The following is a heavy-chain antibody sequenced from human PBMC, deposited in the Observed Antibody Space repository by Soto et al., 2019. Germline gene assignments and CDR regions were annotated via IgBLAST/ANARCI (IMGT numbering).Heavy chain of an antibody. J-gene: IGHJ3*02. CDR3: AREGDIVVVPADSDAFDI. CDR1: GYTFTSYY. Sequence: ASVKVSCKASGYTFTSYYMHWVRQAPGQGLEWMGIINPSGGSTSYAQKFQGRVTMTRDTSTSTVYMELSSLRSEDTAVYYCAREGDIVVVPADSDAFDIWGQGTMVTVS. CDR2: INPSGGST. D-gene: IGHD2-2*01. V-gene: IGHV1-46*03.